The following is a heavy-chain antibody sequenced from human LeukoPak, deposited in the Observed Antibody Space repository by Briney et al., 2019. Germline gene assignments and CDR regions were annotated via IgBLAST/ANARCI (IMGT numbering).Heavy chain of an antibody. D-gene: IGHD3-10*01. CDR2: IKSTANGYAT. CDR3: ARGSPYGGSPNYGSGSYPYYYYYYMDV. Sequence: GESLKISFKGSGYSFTSYWIGWVRPASGKGREWVGRIKSTANGYATSYAASVKGRFTISRDDSKNTAYLQMDSLKTEDTAVYYCARGSPYGGSPNYGSGSYPYYYYYYMDVWGKGTTVTVSS. CDR1: GYSFTSYW. J-gene: IGHJ6*03. V-gene: IGHV3-73*01.